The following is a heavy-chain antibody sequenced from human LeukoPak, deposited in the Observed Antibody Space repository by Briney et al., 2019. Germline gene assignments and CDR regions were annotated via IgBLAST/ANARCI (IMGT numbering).Heavy chain of an antibody. J-gene: IGHJ4*02. Sequence: SVKVSCKASGGTFSSYAISWVRQAPGQGLEWMGGIIPIFGTANYAQKFQGRVTITTDESTSTAYMELSSLRSEDTAVYYCARGGYCSSASCYRFVFDYWGQGTLVTVSS. CDR1: GGTFSSYA. V-gene: IGHV1-69*05. CDR3: ARGGYCSSASCYRFVFDY. CDR2: IIPIFGTA. D-gene: IGHD2-2*01.